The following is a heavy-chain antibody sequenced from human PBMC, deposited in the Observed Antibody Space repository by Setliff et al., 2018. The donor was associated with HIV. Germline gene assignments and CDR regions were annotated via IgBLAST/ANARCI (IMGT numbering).Heavy chain of an antibody. CDR2: IHTSGSA. CDR1: GDSISSGSYY. D-gene: IGHD3-16*01. CDR3: ARRTFGSGRFDL. V-gene: IGHV4-61*09. J-gene: IGHJ5*02. Sequence: SETLSLTCTISGDSISSGSYYWSWIRQPAGKGLEWIGQIHTSGSANYNPSLKSRITISLDTSKNQFSLNLSSVTAADTAVYYCARRTFGSGRFDLWGQGTLVTVS.